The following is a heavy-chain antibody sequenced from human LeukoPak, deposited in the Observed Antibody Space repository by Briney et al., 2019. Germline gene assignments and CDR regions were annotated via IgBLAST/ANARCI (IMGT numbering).Heavy chain of an antibody. D-gene: IGHD2-15*01. Sequence: ASVKVSCKASVYTFTNYCISWVRQAPGQGLEWMAWISTYDHDTNYSQKFRGRVPMTTDTSTSTAYMELRSLGSADTAVYYCVRDYFCSGGTCDDCFDPWGQGTLVTVSS. V-gene: IGHV1-18*01. CDR3: VRDYFCSGGTCDDCFDP. J-gene: IGHJ5*02. CDR2: ISTYDHDT. CDR1: VYTFTNYC.